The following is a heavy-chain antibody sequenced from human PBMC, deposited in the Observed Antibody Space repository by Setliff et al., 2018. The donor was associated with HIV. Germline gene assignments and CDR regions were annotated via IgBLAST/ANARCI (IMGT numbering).Heavy chain of an antibody. CDR2: ITPNSGGT. CDR3: ARVPLSGWLYFDY. V-gene: IGHV1-2*02. Sequence: ASVKVSCKASGYTFTGYYTHWVRQAPGQGLEWMGWITPNSGGTNYAQKLQGRVTMTTDTSTSTAYMELRSLRSDDTAVYYCARVPLSGWLYFDYWGQGTLVTVSS. CDR1: GYTFTGYY. D-gene: IGHD6-19*01. J-gene: IGHJ4*02.